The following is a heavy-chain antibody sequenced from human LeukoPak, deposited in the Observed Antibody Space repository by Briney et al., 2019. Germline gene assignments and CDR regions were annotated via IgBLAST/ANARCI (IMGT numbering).Heavy chain of an antibody. D-gene: IGHD4-17*01. V-gene: IGHV4-34*01. CDR3: ARSDYGPGVDP. J-gene: IGHJ5*02. CDR1: GGSCSGYY. Sequence: SETLSLTCAVYGGSCSGYYWSWIRQPPGKGLEWIGEINHSGSTNYNPSLKSRVTIPVDTSKNQFSLKLSSVTAADTAVYYCARSDYGPGVDPWGQGTLVTVSS. CDR2: INHSGST.